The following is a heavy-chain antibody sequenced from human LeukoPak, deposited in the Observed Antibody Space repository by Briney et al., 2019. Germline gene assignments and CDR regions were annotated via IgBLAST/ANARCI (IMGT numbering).Heavy chain of an antibody. D-gene: IGHD4-17*01. CDR2: INPNSGGT. J-gene: IGHJ6*02. V-gene: IGHV1-2*02. Sequence: ASVKVSCKASGYTFTGYYMHWVRQAPGQGLEWMGWINPNSGGTNYAQKFQGRVTMTRDTSISTAYMELSSLRSEDTAVYYCATSTDPTYYYGMDVWGQGTTVTVSS. CDR3: ATSTDPTYYYGMDV. CDR1: GYTFTGYY.